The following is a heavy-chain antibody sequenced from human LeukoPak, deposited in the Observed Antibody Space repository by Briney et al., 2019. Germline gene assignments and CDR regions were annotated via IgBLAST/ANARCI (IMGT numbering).Heavy chain of an antibody. CDR1: GFTFDDYA. J-gene: IGHJ4*02. Sequence: GRSLRLSCAASGFTFDDYAMHWVRQAPGKGLEWVSGISWNSGSIGYADSVKGRFTISRDNAKNSLYLQMNSLRAEDTAVYYCARDRTVTRIFDYWGQGTLVTVSS. D-gene: IGHD4-17*01. CDR2: ISWNSGSI. CDR3: ARDRTVTRIFDY. V-gene: IGHV3-9*01.